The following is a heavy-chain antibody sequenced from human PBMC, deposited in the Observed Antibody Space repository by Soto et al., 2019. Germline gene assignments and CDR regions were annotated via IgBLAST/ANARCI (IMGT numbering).Heavy chain of an antibody. J-gene: IGHJ3*02. CDR2: ISYDGSNK. CDR3: ARADIVLVPAATVEAFDI. D-gene: IGHD2-2*01. Sequence: GGSLRLSCTASGFTFSDYYMDWVRQAPGKGLEWVAVISYDGSNKYYADSVKGRFTISRDNSKNTLYLQMNSLRAEDTAVYYCARADIVLVPAATVEAFDIWGQGTMVTVSS. V-gene: IGHV3-30-3*01. CDR1: GFTFSDYY.